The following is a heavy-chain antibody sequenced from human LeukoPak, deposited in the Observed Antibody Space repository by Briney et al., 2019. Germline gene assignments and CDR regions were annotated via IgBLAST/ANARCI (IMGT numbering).Heavy chain of an antibody. CDR1: GFTFSSYS. CDR2: ISSTSSVL. CDR3: ARAEVYDSVWYGPFDH. V-gene: IGHV3-48*04. Sequence: GGSLRLSCAASGFTFSSYSMNWVRQAPGAGLEWLSYISSTSSVLYYADSVKGRFTVSRDSAGNSLYLQMNSLRVEDTAIYYCARAEVYDSVWYGPFDHWGQGALVTVSS. J-gene: IGHJ4*02. D-gene: IGHD6-19*01.